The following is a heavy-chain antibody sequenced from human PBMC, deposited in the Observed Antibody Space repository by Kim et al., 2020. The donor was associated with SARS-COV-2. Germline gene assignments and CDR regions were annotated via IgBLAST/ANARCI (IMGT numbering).Heavy chain of an antibody. J-gene: IGHJ6*02. Sequence: ASVKVSCKASGYTFTSYGISWVRQAPGQGLEWMGWISAYNGNTNYAQKLQGRVTMTTDTTTSTAHMELRSLRSDDTDVYYCAREVGAETSYYYYGMDVWG. CDR2: ISAYNGNT. CDR1: GYTFTSYG. D-gene: IGHD3-10*01. V-gene: IGHV1-18*01. CDR3: AREVGAETSYYYYGMDV.